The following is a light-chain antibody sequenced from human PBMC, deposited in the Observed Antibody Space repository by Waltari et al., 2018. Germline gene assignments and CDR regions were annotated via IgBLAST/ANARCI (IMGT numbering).Light chain of an antibody. CDR2: DAS. Sequence: EVVLTQSPATLSLSPGERATLSCRASHSISKFLAWYQQRPGQAPRLLIYDASDRPPGIPARFSGSGSGTDFTLTISSLEPEDFAVYYCQQRTDWLWTFGQGTKVEIK. J-gene: IGKJ1*01. V-gene: IGKV3-11*01. CDR1: HSISKF. CDR3: QQRTDWLWT.